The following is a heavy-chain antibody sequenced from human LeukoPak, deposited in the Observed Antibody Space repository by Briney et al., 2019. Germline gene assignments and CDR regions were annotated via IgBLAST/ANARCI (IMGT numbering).Heavy chain of an antibody. CDR3: AKDPGSLGRSDGRWNWFDS. CDR2: ISHDGSNN. CDR1: GITFGSYG. Sequence: GRSLRLSCAASGITFGSYGMHWVRQAPGKGLEWVAVISHDGSNNYSANYVKGRFIISRDNSKNTLYLQMNSLRAEDTAVYYCAKDPGSLGRSDGRWNWFDSWGEGTLVTVS. D-gene: IGHD1-26*01. V-gene: IGHV3-30*18. J-gene: IGHJ5*01.